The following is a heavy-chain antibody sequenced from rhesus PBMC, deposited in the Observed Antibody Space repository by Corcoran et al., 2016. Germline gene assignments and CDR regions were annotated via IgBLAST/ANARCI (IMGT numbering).Heavy chain of an antibody. CDR3: ARTTVTAKWYFDI. Sequence: QVQLQESGPGLLKPSETLSLTCAVSGGSISGGYGWGGIRQPPGKGLEWIGSIHISNGNTNSNPPSKTRFTISPATSQSQFSLKLSSVTVADPAVYYCARTTVTAKWYFDIWGPGTPITISS. J-gene: IGHJ2*01. D-gene: IGHD4-29*01. CDR1: GGSISGGYG. CDR2: IHISNGNT. V-gene: IGHV4-76*01.